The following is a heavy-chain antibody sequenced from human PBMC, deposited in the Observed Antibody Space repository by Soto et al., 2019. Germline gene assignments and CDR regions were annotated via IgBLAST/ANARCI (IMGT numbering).Heavy chain of an antibody. Sequence: QLQLLESGPGLVRPSETLSLTCTVSGGSMTTTHNYWGWIRQPPGKGLECIGSIYYTGSTYYNPSLKSRVSISLDTSKDQFSLTLSSVTAADTAVYFCARPLLSTADYYYGTDVWGQGTSVTVSS. D-gene: IGHD4-17*01. CDR1: GGSMTTTHNY. V-gene: IGHV4-39*01. CDR2: IYYTGST. CDR3: ARPLLSTADYYYGTDV. J-gene: IGHJ6*02.